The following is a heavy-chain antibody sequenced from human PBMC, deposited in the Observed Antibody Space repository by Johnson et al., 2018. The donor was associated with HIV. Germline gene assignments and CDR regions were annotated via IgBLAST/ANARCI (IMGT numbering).Heavy chain of an antibody. CDR1: GFTLRSYA. V-gene: IGHV3-30*04. CDR2: ISYDESNN. Sequence: QVQLVESGGGVVQPGRSLRLSCGASGFTLRSYAMHWVRQAPGKGLEWVAVISYDESNNYYVDSVKGRFTISRDNSKNTLYLQMNSLRAEDTAVYYCARDRAYYDFWSGYPENYDAFDIWGPGTLVTVSS. J-gene: IGHJ3*02. D-gene: IGHD3-3*01. CDR3: ARDRAYYDFWSGYPENYDAFDI.